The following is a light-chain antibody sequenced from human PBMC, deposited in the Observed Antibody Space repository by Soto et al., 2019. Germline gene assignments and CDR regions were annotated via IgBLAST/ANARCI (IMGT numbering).Light chain of an antibody. CDR3: MQALQSLT. J-gene: IGKJ5*01. CDR1: QSLLYNNTYNY. V-gene: IGKV2-28*01. CDR2: FGS. Sequence: EIVMTQSPLTLPVTPGEPASISCRSSQSLLYNNTYNYLDWYVQKPRQSPQLLIDFGSNRAPGVPARFIVSGSGTDFTLKINRVEAEDVRTYYCMQALQSLTFGQGTRLEIQ.